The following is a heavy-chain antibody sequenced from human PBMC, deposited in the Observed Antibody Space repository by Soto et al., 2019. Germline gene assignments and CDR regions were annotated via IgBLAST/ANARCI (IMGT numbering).Heavy chain of an antibody. V-gene: IGHV4-31*03. Sequence: QVQLQESGPGLVKPSQTLSLTCTVSGGSISSGGYYWRWIRQHPGKGLEWIGYIYDSGSTYYNPSLKSRVTISVDTSKNQFSLKLSSVTAADTAVYYGARVPGRTVVVENYYMDVWGKGTTVTVSS. CDR3: ARVPGRTVVVENYYMDV. CDR1: GGSISSGGYY. D-gene: IGHD2-15*01. J-gene: IGHJ6*03. CDR2: IYDSGST.